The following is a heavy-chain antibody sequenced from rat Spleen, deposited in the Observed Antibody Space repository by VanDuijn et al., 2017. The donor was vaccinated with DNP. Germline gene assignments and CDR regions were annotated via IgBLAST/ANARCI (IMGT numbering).Heavy chain of an antibody. J-gene: IGHJ4*01. CDR2: IIYDGSST. D-gene: IGHD1-11*01. Sequence: EVQLVESGGGLVQPGRSLKLSCAASGFTFSDYAMAWVRQAPKKGLEWVATIIYDGSSTYYRDSVKGRFTISRDNAKSTLYLQMDSLRSEDTATYYCTRINYGGYPSYAMDAWGQGTSVTVSS. CDR3: TRINYGGYPSYAMDA. V-gene: IGHV5-17*01. CDR1: GFTFSDYA.